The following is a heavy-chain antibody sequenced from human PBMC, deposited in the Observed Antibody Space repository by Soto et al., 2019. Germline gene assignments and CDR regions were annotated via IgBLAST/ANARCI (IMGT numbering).Heavy chain of an antibody. J-gene: IGHJ6*02. V-gene: IGHV3-9*01. CDR1: GFNFNDYA. CDR2: ISWNSATV. CDR3: AKDILPRIGGWYGFHGMDV. D-gene: IGHD6-19*01. Sequence: DVHLGESGGGLAQPGRALRLSCAAYGFNFNDYAMHWVRQAPGKGLEWVAGISWNSATVGHADSVKGRLSISIDNAKNSLYLQMNSLRPDDTALYYCAKDILPRIGGWYGFHGMDVWGRGTTVTVSS.